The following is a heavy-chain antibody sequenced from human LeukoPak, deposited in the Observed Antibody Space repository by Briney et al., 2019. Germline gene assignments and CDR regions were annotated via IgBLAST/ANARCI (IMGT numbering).Heavy chain of an antibody. Sequence: PSETLSFTCAVYGGSFSGYYWSWIRQPPGKGLEWIGEINHSGSTYYNPSLKSRVTISVDTSKNQFSLKLSSVTAADTAVYYCARGSAAALVPWGQGTLVTVSS. J-gene: IGHJ5*02. CDR2: INHSGST. CDR3: ARGSAAALVP. V-gene: IGHV4-34*01. D-gene: IGHD6-13*01. CDR1: GGSFSGYY.